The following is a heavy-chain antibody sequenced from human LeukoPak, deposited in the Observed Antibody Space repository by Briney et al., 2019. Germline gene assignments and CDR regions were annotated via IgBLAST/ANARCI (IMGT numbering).Heavy chain of an antibody. D-gene: IGHD6-13*01. CDR3: ATTLNIATAGYF. V-gene: IGHV3-7*01. CDR2: VQQEGSEK. Sequence: GGSLRLSCAASGFTFNSYWMSWVRQAPNKGLESVANVQQEGSEKYYVDSVKGRFTISRDNAKNSVYLQMNSLRAEDTAIYYCATTLNIATAGYFWGQGTLVTVSS. J-gene: IGHJ4*02. CDR1: GFTFNSYW.